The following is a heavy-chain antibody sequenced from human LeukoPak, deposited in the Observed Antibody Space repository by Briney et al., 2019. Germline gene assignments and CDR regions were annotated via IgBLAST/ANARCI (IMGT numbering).Heavy chain of an antibody. J-gene: IGHJ5*02. Sequence: GGSLRLSCAASGFTFSRYSMNWVSQAPGKGLEWVSSISSSSSYIYYADSVKGRFTISRDNAKNSLYLQMNSLRAEDTAVYYCARDLGSSWQKSYNWFDPWGQGTLVTVSS. V-gene: IGHV3-21*01. CDR1: GFTFSRYS. CDR2: ISSSSSYI. D-gene: IGHD6-13*01. CDR3: ARDLGSSWQKSYNWFDP.